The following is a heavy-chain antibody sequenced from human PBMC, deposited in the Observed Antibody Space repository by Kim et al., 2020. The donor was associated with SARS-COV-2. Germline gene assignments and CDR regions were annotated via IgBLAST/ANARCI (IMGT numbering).Heavy chain of an antibody. CDR3: AKTQNVLLWFGEASHFDP. Sequence: GGSLRLSCAASGFTCSSYAMSWVRQAPGKGLEWVSAISGSGGSTYYADSVKGRFTNSRDNSKNTRYLQMNSLRAEDTTVYYCAKTQNVLLWFGEASHFDPWGQGSVLTVS. CDR1: GFTCSSYA. J-gene: IGHJ5*02. CDR2: ISGSGGST. D-gene: IGHD3-10*01. V-gene: IGHV3-23*01.